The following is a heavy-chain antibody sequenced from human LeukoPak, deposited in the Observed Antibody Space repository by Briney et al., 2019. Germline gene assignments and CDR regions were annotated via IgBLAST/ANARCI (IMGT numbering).Heavy chain of an antibody. D-gene: IGHD6-19*01. CDR3: ARDRDSSGWHVADY. Sequence: ASVKVSCKASGGTFSSCAISWVRQAPGQGLEWMGWISPNNGNTNYAQKFQGRVTMTTDTPTSTAYMEMRSLRSDDTAVYYCARDRDSSGWHVADYWGQGTLVAVSS. V-gene: IGHV1-18*01. CDR2: ISPNNGNT. CDR1: GGTFSSCA. J-gene: IGHJ4*02.